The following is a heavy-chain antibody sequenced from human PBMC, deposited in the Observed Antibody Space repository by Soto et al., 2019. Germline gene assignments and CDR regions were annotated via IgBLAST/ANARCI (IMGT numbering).Heavy chain of an antibody. CDR3: ARDAYSSSWYSPNDAFDI. V-gene: IGHV3-30-3*01. CDR2: ISYDGSNK. CDR1: GFTFSSYA. D-gene: IGHD6-13*01. J-gene: IGHJ3*02. Sequence: GGSLRLSCAASGFTFSSYAMHWVRQAPGKGLEWVAVISYDGSNKYYADSVKGRFTISRDNSKNTLYLQMNSLRAEDTAVYYCARDAYSSSWYSPNDAFDIWCQGTMVTVSS.